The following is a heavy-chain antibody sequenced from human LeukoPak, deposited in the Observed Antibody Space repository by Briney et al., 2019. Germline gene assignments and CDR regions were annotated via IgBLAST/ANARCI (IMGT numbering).Heavy chain of an antibody. Sequence: GGSLRLSCAASGFTFRDYWMHWVRQVPEKGLMWVSHIKSDGSDSGYADSVRGRFTISRDNAKNMLYLQMNSLRAEDTAVYYCAKGRQANYYGMDVWGQGTTVTVSS. CDR1: GFTFRDYW. V-gene: IGHV3-74*01. CDR2: IKSDGSDS. CDR3: AKGRQANYYGMDV. J-gene: IGHJ6*02.